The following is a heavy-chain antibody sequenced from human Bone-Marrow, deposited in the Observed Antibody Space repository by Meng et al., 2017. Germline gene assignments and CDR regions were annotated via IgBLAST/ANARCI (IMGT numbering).Heavy chain of an antibody. Sequence: EGHVVESGGGLFQPGGSLRLSCEASGFTVSSNYMSWVRQAPGKGLEWVSVIFSGGTTYYADSVQGRFTISRDNSKNTLFLQMNSLRADDTAVYYCARDIRWGQGTLVTVSS. CDR3: ARDIR. CDR1: GFTVSSNY. J-gene: IGHJ4*02. CDR2: IFSGGTT. D-gene: IGHD3-10*01. V-gene: IGHV3-66*02.